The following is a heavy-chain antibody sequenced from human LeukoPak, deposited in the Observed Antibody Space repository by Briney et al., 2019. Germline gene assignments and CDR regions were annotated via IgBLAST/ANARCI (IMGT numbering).Heavy chain of an antibody. CDR3: ARFCSSTSCYGFDP. CDR1: GGSIRNYY. D-gene: IGHD2-2*01. J-gene: IGHJ5*02. Sequence: KPSETLSLTCTVSGGSIRNYYWRWIRQPPGKGLEWIGYIYYSGGTNYNPSLKSRVTISLDTSKNQFSLKLSSVTAADTAVYYCARFCSSTSCYGFDPWGQGTLVTVSS. CDR2: IYYSGGT. V-gene: IGHV4-59*01.